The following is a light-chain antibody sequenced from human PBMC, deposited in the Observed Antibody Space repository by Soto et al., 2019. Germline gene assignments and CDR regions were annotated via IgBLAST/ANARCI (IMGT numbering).Light chain of an antibody. CDR1: SSNIGSNS. CDR2: GDN. V-gene: IGLV1-44*01. Sequence: QSVLTQPPSASGTPGQRVTISCSGSSSNIGSNSVNWYQQLPGTAPKLLISGDNQRPSGVPDRFSGSKSGTSGSLAISGLQSEDEADYYCAAWDDSLNGFVFGAGTKVTVL. CDR3: AAWDDSLNGFV. J-gene: IGLJ1*01.